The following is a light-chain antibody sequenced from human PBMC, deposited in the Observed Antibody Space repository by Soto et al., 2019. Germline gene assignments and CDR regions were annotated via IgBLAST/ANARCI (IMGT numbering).Light chain of an antibody. CDR2: WAS. CDR1: QNILHSSNNRNY. J-gene: IGKJ4*01. CDR3: QQYYTSLLT. Sequence: DIVMTQSPDSLAVSLGERVTLNCRSSQNILHSSNNRNYLAWYQHKPGQPPKLLIYWASTRQSGVPDRFSGSGSGADFTLTISSLQAEDVATYYCQQYYTSLLTFGGGTKVEMK. V-gene: IGKV4-1*01.